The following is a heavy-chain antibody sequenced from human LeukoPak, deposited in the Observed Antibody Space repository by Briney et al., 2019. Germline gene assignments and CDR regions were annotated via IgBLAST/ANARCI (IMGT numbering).Heavy chain of an antibody. CDR3: ARDSFETDIDY. CDR2: ISSSGSTI. CDR1: GFTFSSYE. D-gene: IGHD1-14*01. J-gene: IGHJ4*02. Sequence: GGSLRLSCAASGFTFSSYEMNWVRQAPGKGLEWVSYISSSGSTIYYADSVKGRFTISRDNAKNSLYLQMNSLGVEDSAVYYCARDSFETDIDYWGQGTLVTVSS. V-gene: IGHV3-48*03.